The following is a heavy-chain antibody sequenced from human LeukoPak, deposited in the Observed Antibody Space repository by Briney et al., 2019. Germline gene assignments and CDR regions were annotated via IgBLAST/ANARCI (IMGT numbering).Heavy chain of an antibody. CDR1: GYTFTSYG. CDR3: ARDGGRSEVAAARWFDP. Sequence: APGTLSCTASGYTFTSYGISWGRQPPGQGLEWMGWISTYNGNTNYAQKLQGRVTMTTDTSTSTVYMGLRSLRSDDTAVYYCARDGGRSEVAAARWFDPWGQGTLVTVSS. CDR2: ISTYNGNT. J-gene: IGHJ5*02. D-gene: IGHD3-16*01. V-gene: IGHV1-18*01.